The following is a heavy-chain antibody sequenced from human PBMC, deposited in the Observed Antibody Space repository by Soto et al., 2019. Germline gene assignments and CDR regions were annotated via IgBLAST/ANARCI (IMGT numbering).Heavy chain of an antibody. CDR3: ARMATFGSLNWFDP. V-gene: IGHV1-8*01. CDR1: GYSFTNND. D-gene: IGHD3-16*01. Sequence: GASVKVSCKASGYSFTNNDVSWVRQATGQGLEWMGWMNPGSGDTGYAQKFQGRVTMTRDISIATAYMELSSLRSDDTAIYYCARMATFGSLNWFDPWGQGTLVPVSS. J-gene: IGHJ5*02. CDR2: MNPGSGDT.